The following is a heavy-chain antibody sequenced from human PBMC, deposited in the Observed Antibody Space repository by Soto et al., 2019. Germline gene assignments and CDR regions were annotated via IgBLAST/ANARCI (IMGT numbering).Heavy chain of an antibody. CDR1: GYTFTSYG. V-gene: IGHV1-18*04. CDR3: ARGYCSSTSCYIGYYYYGMDV. D-gene: IGHD2-2*02. Sequence: GASVKVSCKASGYTFTSYGISWVRQAPGQGLEWMGWISAYNGNTNYAQKLQGRVTMTTDTSTSTAYMELRSLRSDDTAVYYCARGYCSSTSCYIGYYYYGMDVWGQGTTVTVS. J-gene: IGHJ6*02. CDR2: ISAYNGNT.